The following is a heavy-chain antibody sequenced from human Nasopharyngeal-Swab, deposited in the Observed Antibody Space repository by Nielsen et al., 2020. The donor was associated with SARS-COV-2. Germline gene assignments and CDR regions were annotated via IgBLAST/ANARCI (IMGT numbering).Heavy chain of an antibody. V-gene: IGHV4-61*02. CDR2: IDTSGT. CDR3: VRDSPMTRAVIVEY. Sequence: LRLSCTVSGGSIGSGKYYWGWIRQSAGKGLEWLGRIDTSGTTYNPSLKSRVTMSLDTSKNEFSLKVNSVTAADTAVYYCVRDSPMTRAVIVEYWGQGTLVTVSS. D-gene: IGHD3-10*01. CDR1: GGSIGSGKYY. J-gene: IGHJ4*02.